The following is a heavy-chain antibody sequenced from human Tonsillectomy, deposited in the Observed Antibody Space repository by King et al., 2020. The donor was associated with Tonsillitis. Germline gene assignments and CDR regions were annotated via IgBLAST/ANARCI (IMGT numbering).Heavy chain of an antibody. CDR3: AKEMEGHDSGGYYFNYYFAY. CDR1: GFTFSSYV. Sequence: VQLVESGGGVVQPGRSLRLSCAASGFTFSSYVRHWVRQAPGKGLERVAVISYDGSNKNSADSGKGRFTISRDNAKNTVYLQMNSLRAEDTAVYYCAKEMEGHDSGGYYFNYYFAYWGQGTLVTVSS. V-gene: IGHV3-30*18. J-gene: IGHJ4*02. CDR2: ISYDGSNK. D-gene: IGHD3-22*01.